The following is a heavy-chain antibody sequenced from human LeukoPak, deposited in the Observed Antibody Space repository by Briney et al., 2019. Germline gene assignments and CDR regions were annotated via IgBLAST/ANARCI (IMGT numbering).Heavy chain of an antibody. J-gene: IGHJ3*02. CDR3: ARFSSNWDT. V-gene: IGHV3-33*01. CDR1: GFTFSSYG. Sequence: GGSLRLSCAASGFTFSSYGMHWVRQAPGKGLEWVAVIWHDGSKKYYTDSVKGRFLISRDDYKNTLYLQMNSLRAEDTAMYYCARFSSNWDTWGQGTMVTVSS. CDR2: IWHDGSKK. D-gene: IGHD6-13*01.